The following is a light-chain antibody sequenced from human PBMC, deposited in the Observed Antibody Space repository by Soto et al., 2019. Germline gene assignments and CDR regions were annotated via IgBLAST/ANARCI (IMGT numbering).Light chain of an antibody. Sequence: EIVMTQSPLSLTVTPGAPASISCKSSQSLQHNNGNTLLDWYMQKPGQSPQLLIYLASRRAPGAHDRVSGSGSGTDFTLSISTVEADDAAIYYCMQALQTPRTFGQGTKLEI. J-gene: IGKJ1*01. CDR3: MQALQTPRT. CDR2: LAS. CDR1: QSLQHNNGNTL. V-gene: IGKV2-28*01.